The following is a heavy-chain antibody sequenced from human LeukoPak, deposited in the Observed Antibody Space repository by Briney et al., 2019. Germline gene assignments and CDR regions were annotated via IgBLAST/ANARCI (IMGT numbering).Heavy chain of an antibody. Sequence: GESLKISCAASGFTFGSFAMHWVRQAPGKGLEWVAIISYDGSNKNYADSVKGRFTISRDNSKNTLYLQMNSLRPEDTAIYHCAALGGSSSSYGNWFDPWGQGTLVTVSS. D-gene: IGHD6-13*01. V-gene: IGHV3-30-3*01. CDR1: GFTFGSFA. J-gene: IGHJ5*02. CDR3: AALGGSSSSYGNWFDP. CDR2: ISYDGSNK.